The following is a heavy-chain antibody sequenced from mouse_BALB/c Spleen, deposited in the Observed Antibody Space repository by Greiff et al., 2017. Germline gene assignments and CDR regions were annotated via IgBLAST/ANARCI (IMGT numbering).Heavy chain of an antibody. Sequence: QVQLQQSGAELARPGASVKLSCKASGYTFTSYWMQWVKQRPGQGLEWIGAIYPGDGDTRYTQKFKGKATLTADKSSSTAYMQLSSLASEDSAVYYCARTHCYGSSYFDYWGQGTTLTVSS. J-gene: IGHJ2*01. D-gene: IGHD1-1*01. CDR1: GYTFTSYW. CDR3: ARTHCYGSSYFDY. V-gene: IGHV1-87*01. CDR2: IYPGDGDT.